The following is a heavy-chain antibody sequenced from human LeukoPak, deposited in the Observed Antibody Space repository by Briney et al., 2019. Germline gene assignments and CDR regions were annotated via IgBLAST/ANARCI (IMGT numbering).Heavy chain of an antibody. J-gene: IGHJ4*02. CDR3: ARDHGGLIMDSSLDS. CDR1: GYTFTGYY. D-gene: IGHD3-22*01. V-gene: IGHV1-2*02. CDR2: INPNSGGT. Sequence: ASVKVSCKASGYTFTGYYILWVRQAPGQGLEWMGCINPNSGGTDYAQKFQGRVSMTRDTSISTAYMELSRLRSDDTAVYYCARDHGGLIMDSSLDSWGQGSLVTVSS.